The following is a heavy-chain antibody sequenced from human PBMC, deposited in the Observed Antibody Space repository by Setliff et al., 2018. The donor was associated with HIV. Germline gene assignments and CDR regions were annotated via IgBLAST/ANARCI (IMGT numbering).Heavy chain of an antibody. CDR3: ARDRSEAVAGRDAFDI. CDR2: IIPIFGTT. V-gene: IGHV1-69*06. CDR1: GVTFSSYA. D-gene: IGHD6-19*01. Sequence: SAKVSCKASGVTFSSYAINWVRQAPGQGLEWMGRIIPIFGTTNYAQKFQGRVTITADKSTSTAYMEMSSLRSEDTAIYYCARDRSEAVAGRDAFDIWGQGTMVTVSS. J-gene: IGHJ3*02.